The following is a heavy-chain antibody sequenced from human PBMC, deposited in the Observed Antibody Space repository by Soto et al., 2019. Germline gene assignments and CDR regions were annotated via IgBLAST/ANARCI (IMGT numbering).Heavy chain of an antibody. CDR2: INASNGNT. Sequence: RASVKAAFKPAGSTSTTYPVHWGREAPGQRLEWMGWINASNGNTKSSQKFQGRGTITRDTSASTAYMELRGLRSEDTAVYYCARWGDYTLTVVVPYDYRGKGDLGTGST. J-gene: IGHJ4*01. D-gene: IGHD3-22*01. V-gene: IGHV1-3*01. CDR1: GSTSTTYP. CDR3: ARWGDYTLTVVVPYDY.